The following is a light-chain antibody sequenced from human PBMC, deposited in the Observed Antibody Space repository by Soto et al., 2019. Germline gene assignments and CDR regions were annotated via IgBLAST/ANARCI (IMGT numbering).Light chain of an antibody. CDR2: VAS. CDR1: QGISNS. J-gene: IGKJ1*01. V-gene: IGKV1-27*01. CDR3: QKYNSAPWT. Sequence: DIQMTQSPSSLSASVGDRVTITCRSSQGISNSLALYQQQPEKVPKLLIYVASTLQSGVPSRFSGSGSWTDFTRTISSLQPEDVATYYCQKYNSAPWTFGQGTKVESK.